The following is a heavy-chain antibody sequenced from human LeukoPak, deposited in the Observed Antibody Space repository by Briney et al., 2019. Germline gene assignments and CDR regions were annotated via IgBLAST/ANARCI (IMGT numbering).Heavy chain of an antibody. D-gene: IGHD3-10*01. J-gene: IGHJ6*02. CDR3: ARDGGTMVRGITSCMDV. V-gene: IGHV1-2*04. CDR2: INPNSGGT. Sequence: ASVKVSCKASGYTFTGYYMHWVRQAPGQGLEWMGWINPNSGGTNYAQKFQGWVTMTRDTSISTAYMELSRLRYDDTAVYYCARDGGTMVRGITSCMDVWGQGTTVTVSS. CDR1: GYTFTGYY.